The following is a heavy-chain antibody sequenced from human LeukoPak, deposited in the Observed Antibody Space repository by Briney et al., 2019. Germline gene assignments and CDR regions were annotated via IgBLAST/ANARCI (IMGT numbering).Heavy chain of an antibody. D-gene: IGHD3-3*01. J-gene: IGHJ4*02. CDR1: GYTFTSYG. CDR2: ISAYNGNT. V-gene: IGHV1-18*01. CDR3: ASNGYDDFWSGYPPYFDY. Sequence: GASVKVSCKASGYTFTSYGIGWVRQAPGQGLEWMGWISAYNGNTNYAQKLQGRVTMTTDTSTSTAYMELRSLISDDTAVYYCASNGYDDFWSGYPPYFDYWGQGTLVTVSS.